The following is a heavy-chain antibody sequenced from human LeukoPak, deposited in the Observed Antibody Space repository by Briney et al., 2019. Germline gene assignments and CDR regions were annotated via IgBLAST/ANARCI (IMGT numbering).Heavy chain of an antibody. V-gene: IGHV4-61*09. CDR1: GGSISSGSFY. J-gene: IGHJ5*02. CDR2: IYISGST. CDR3: AREGDYGDYGRFDP. Sequence: SETLSLTCTVSGGSISSGSFYWSWIRQPAGRGLEWIGHIYISGSTNYNPSLRSRVTISIDTYKNQFFLKLSSVTAADTAVYYCAREGDYGDYGRFDPWGQGTLVTVSS. D-gene: IGHD4-17*01.